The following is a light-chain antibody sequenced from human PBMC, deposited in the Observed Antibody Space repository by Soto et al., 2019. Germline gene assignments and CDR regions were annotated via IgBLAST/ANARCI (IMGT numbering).Light chain of an antibody. V-gene: IGLV2-14*01. J-gene: IGLJ2*01. CDR1: SSDVGGYNF. CDR2: EVN. CDR3: SSWTSSTTQV. Sequence: QSVLTRPASVSGSPGQSITISCTGTSSDVGGYNFVSWYQQHPGKAPKLMIFEVNNRPSGVSNRFSGSKSGNTASLTISGLQAEDEADYYCSSWTSSTTQVLGGGTKLPS.